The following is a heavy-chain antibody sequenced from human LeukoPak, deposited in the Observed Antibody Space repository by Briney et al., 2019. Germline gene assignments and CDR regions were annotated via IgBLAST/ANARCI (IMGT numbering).Heavy chain of an antibody. CDR2: IYYSGST. V-gene: IGHV4-39*07. J-gene: IGHJ6*03. Sequence: SETLSLTCTVSGGSISSSSYYWGWIRQPPGKGLEWIGSIYYSGSTYYNPSLKSRVTISVDTSKNQFSLKLSSVTAADTAVYYCARGTEFWSGYSYYYYMDVWGKGTTVTVSS. D-gene: IGHD3-3*01. CDR3: ARGTEFWSGYSYYYYMDV. CDR1: GGSISSSSYY.